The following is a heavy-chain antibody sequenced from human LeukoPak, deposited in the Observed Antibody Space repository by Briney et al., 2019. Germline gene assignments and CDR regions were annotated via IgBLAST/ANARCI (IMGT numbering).Heavy chain of an antibody. V-gene: IGHV1-3*01. J-gene: IGHJ4*02. D-gene: IGHD5-24*01. CDR2: INVGNGNT. CDR3: ARRDARHFDY. CDR1: GYTFIKNA. Sequence: ASVKVSCKASGYTFIKNAIHWVRQAPGQRLEWMGWINVGNGNTKYSQKFQDRVTITRDTFASTAYMELNSLTSEDTAVYYCARRDARHFDYWGQGTLVTVSS.